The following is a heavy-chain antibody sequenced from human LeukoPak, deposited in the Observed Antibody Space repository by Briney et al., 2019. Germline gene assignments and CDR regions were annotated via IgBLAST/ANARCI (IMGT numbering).Heavy chain of an antibody. D-gene: IGHD4-17*01. CDR2: IYHSGST. J-gene: IGHJ4*02. CDR1: GYSISSGYY. Sequence: SETLSLTCTVSGYSISSGYYWGWIRQPPGKGLEWIGSIYHSGSTYYNPSLKSRVTISVDTSKNQFSLKLSSVTAADTAVYYCAIHGDLFDYWGQGTLVTVSS. V-gene: IGHV4-38-2*02. CDR3: AIHGDLFDY.